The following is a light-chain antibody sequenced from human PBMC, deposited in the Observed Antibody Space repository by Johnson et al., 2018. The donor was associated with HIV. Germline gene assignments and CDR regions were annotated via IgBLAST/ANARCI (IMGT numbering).Light chain of an antibody. Sequence: QSVLTQPPSVSAAPGQKVTISCSGSSSNIGKNYVSWYQLLPGTAPKLLIYDYDKRPSRIPDRFSGSKSGTSATLGITGLQTGDDADYYCGTWDTSLSGGVFGTGTKVTVL. CDR3: GTWDTSLSGGV. V-gene: IGLV1-51*01. CDR1: SSNIGKNY. CDR2: DYD. J-gene: IGLJ1*01.